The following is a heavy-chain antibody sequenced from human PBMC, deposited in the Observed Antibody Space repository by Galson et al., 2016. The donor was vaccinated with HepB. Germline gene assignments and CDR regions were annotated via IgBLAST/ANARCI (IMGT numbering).Heavy chain of an antibody. CDR1: GFTFRNYA. CDR3: TTWLSHHFDY. CDR2: IAGPTPNT. J-gene: IGHJ4*02. V-gene: IGHV3-23*01. D-gene: IGHD6-19*01. Sequence: SLRLSCAASGFTFRNYALSWVRRAPGKGLEWVSHIAGPTPNTHYADSVRGRFSIYRANSRDTLYLQMDSLTAEDSAIYYCTTWLSHHFDYWGQGTRVTVSS.